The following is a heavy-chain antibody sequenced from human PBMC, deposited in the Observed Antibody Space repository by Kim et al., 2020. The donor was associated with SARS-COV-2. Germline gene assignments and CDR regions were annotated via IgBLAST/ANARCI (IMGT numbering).Heavy chain of an antibody. J-gene: IGHJ6*03. D-gene: IGHD5-12*01. Sequence: SYADYGKGRFTISRDNAKNTLYLQMNSLRAEDTAVYYCARAQMARGYMDVWGKGTTVTVSS. CDR3: ARAQMARGYMDV. V-gene: IGHV3-74*01.